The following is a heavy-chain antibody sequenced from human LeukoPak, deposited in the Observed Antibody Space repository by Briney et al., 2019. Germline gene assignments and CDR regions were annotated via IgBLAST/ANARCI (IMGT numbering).Heavy chain of an antibody. V-gene: IGHV1-2*06. CDR2: INPNSGGT. D-gene: IGHD2-21*02. J-gene: IGHJ4*02. Sequence: ASVKVSCKASGDTFSAYYIHWVRQAPGQGLEWMGRINPNSGGTNYAPKFQGRVTMTRDTSISTAYTELSRLRSDDTAVYYCATWVTGSGHFDYWGQGTLVTVSS. CDR3: ATWVTGSGHFDY. CDR1: GDTFSAYY.